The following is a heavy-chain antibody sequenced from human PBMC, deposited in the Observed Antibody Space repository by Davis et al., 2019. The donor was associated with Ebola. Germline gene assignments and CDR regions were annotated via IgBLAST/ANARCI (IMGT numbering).Heavy chain of an antibody. CDR2: ISSSGSTI. CDR3: ARELIYSYGLARNYYYYYGMDV. J-gene: IGHJ6*02. D-gene: IGHD5-18*01. V-gene: IGHV3-11*01. Sequence: GGSLRLSCAASGFTFSDYYMSWIRQAPGKGLEWVSYISSSGSTIYYADSVKGRFTISRDNAKNSLYLQMNSLRAEDTAVYYCARELIYSYGLARNYYYYYGMDVWGQGTTVTVSS. CDR1: GFTFSDYY.